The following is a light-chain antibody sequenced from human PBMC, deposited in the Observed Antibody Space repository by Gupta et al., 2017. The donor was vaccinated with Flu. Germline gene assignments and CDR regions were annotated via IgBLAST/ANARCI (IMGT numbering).Light chain of an antibody. CDR1: SSDVGGYNY. J-gene: IGLJ1*01. V-gene: IGLV2-14*01. CDR3: SSYTSSSRV. CDR2: EVS. Sequence: QSALTSPASVSGSPGQSITISCTGTSSDVGGYNYVSWYQQHPGKAPKLMIYEVSNRPSGVSNRFSGSKSGNTASLTISGLQAEDEADYYCSSYTSSSRVFGTGTKVTVL.